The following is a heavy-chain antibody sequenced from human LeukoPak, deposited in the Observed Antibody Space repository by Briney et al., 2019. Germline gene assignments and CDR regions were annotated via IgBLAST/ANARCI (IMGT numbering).Heavy chain of an antibody. CDR1: GYTFTDDY. CDR3: ATLRPLYYYDSSGYFH. Sequence: ASVKVSCKASGYTFTDDYVHWVRQAPGQGLEWMGWINPNSGVTNYAQKFQGRVTMTRDMSISTAYMELSRLRSEDTAVYYCATLRPLYYYDSSGYFHWGQGTLVTVSS. J-gene: IGHJ4*02. CDR2: INPNSGVT. V-gene: IGHV1-2*02. D-gene: IGHD3-22*01.